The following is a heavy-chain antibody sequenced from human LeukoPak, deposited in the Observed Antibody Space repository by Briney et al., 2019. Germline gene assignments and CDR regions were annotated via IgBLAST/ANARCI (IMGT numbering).Heavy chain of an antibody. CDR2: INWNGGST. D-gene: IGHD1-26*01. Sequence: GGSLRLSCAASGFTFSSYEMNWVRQAPGKGLEWVSGINWNGGSTGYADSVKGRFTISRDNAKNSLYLQMNSLRAEDTALYYCARVGGSYVYYYYYMDVWGKGTTVTVSS. J-gene: IGHJ6*03. CDR1: GFTFSSYE. V-gene: IGHV3-20*04. CDR3: ARVGGSYVYYYYYMDV.